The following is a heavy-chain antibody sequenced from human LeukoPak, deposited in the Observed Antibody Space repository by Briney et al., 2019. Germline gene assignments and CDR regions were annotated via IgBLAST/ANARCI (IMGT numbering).Heavy chain of an antibody. V-gene: IGHV3-30*18. J-gene: IGHJ4*02. CDR2: ISYDGSNK. Sequence: GRSLRLSCAASGFTFSRYGMHWVRQAPGKGLEWVAVISYDGSNKYYVDSVKGRFTISKDNSKNTLYLQMNSLRAEDTAVYYCAKDRDILTGYLDYWGQGTLVTVSS. CDR1: GFTFSRYG. CDR3: AKDRDILTGYLDY. D-gene: IGHD3-9*01.